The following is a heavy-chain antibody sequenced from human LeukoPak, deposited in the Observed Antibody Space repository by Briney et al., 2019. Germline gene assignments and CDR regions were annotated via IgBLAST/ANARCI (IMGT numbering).Heavy chain of an antibody. CDR2: IKQDGSEK. V-gene: IGHV3-7*01. Sequence: GGSLRLSCAASGFTFSNYWMSWVRQAPGKGLEWVANIKQDGSEKYYVDSVKGRFTISRDNAKNSLYLQMNSLRAEDTAVYYCARFLYYMSEYYYYMDVWGKGTTVTVSS. J-gene: IGHJ6*03. CDR3: ARFLYYMSEYYYYMDV. CDR1: GFTFSNYW. D-gene: IGHD3-10*01.